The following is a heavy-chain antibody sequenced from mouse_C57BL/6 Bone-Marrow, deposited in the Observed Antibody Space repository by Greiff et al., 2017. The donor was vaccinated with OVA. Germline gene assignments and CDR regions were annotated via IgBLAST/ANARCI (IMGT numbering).Heavy chain of an antibody. CDR1: GFTFSDYG. CDR2: ISSGSSTI. V-gene: IGHV5-17*01. CDR3: ARSIYDGYPWFAY. D-gene: IGHD2-3*01. J-gene: IGHJ3*01. Sequence: EVKLVDSGGGLVKPGGSLKLSCAASGFTFSDYGMHWVRQAPEKGLEWVAYISSGSSTIYYADTVKGRFTISRENAKNTLFLQMTSLRSEDTAMYYCARSIYDGYPWFAYWGQGTLVTVSA.